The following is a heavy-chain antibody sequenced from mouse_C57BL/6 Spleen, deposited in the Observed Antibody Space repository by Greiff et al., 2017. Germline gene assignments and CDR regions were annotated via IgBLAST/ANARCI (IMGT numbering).Heavy chain of an antibody. J-gene: IGHJ1*03. CDR3: ARPRTENWYFDV. CDR1: GYTFTSYW. Sequence: QVQLQQPGAELVRPGSSVKLSCKASGYTFTSYWMHWVKQRPIQGLEWIGNIDPSDSETHYNQKFKDKATLTVDKSSSTAYMQLSSLTSEDSAVYYCARPRTENWYFDVWGTGTTVTVSS. V-gene: IGHV1-52*01. CDR2: IDPSDSET.